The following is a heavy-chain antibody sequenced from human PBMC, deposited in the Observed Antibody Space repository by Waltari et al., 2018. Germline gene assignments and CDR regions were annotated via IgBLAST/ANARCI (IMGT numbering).Heavy chain of an antibody. CDR3: ARGGPNDYGDYFGTR. D-gene: IGHD4-17*01. Sequence: QVQLVQSGAEVKKPGASVKVSCKASGYTFTSYAMHWVRQAPGQRLEWMGWINAGNGNTKYSQKFQGRVTITRDTSASTAYMELSSLRSEDTAVYYCARGGPNDYGDYFGTRWGQGTLVTVSS. CDR1: GYTFTSYA. J-gene: IGHJ4*02. V-gene: IGHV1-3*01. CDR2: INAGNGNT.